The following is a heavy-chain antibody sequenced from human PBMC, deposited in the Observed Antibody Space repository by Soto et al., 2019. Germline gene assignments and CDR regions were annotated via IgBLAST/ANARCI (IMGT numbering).Heavy chain of an antibody. D-gene: IGHD3-22*01. V-gene: IGHV4-34*01. CDR1: GGSFSGYY. J-gene: IGHJ4*02. CDR3: ARAYYYDSSDNPTGWY. CDR2: INHSGST. Sequence: QVQLQQWGAGLLKPSETLSLTCAVYGGSFSGYYWSWIRQPPGKGLEWIGEINHSGSTNYNPSLKSRVTISVDTSKNQFSLKLSSVTAADTAVYYCARAYYYDSSDNPTGWYWGQGTLVTVSS.